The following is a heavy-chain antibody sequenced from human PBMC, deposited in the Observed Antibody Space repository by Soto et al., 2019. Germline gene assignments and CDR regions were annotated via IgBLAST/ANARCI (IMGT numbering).Heavy chain of an antibody. V-gene: IGHV1-69*01. CDR2: IIPIFGTA. CDR1: GGTFSSYA. J-gene: IGHJ2*01. CDR3: ATQPPPDVYNYWYFDL. Sequence: QVQLVQSGAEVKKPGSSVKVSCKASGGTFSSYAISWVRQAPGQGLEWMGGIIPIFGTANYAQKFQGRVTITADESTSTAYMELSSLRSEDTAVYYCATQPPPDVYNYWYFDLWGRGTLVTVSS. D-gene: IGHD1-1*01.